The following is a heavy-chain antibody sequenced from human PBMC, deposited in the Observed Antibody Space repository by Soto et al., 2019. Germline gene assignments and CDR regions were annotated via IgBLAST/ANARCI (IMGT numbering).Heavy chain of an antibody. J-gene: IGHJ4*02. D-gene: IGHD1-26*01. V-gene: IGHV3-23*01. CDR1: GFTFTSYA. Sequence: EVQLLESGGGLVQPGGSLRLACAASGFTFTSYAMIWVRQAPGKGLEWVSVISGRGGSSYSADSVKGRFTISRDNYKNVLSLAIINLRAGGAAGYDGAKGSIEYSAPAARWGQGTLVLVSS. CDR2: ISGRGGSS. CDR3: AKGSIEYSAPAAR.